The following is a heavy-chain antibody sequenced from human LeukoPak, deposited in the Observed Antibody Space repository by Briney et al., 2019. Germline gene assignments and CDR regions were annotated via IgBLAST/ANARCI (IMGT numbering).Heavy chain of an antibody. CDR1: GFTFSSYW. V-gene: IGHV3-74*01. D-gene: IGHD6-13*01. CDR3: ARDGAAAGTDYFDY. J-gene: IGHJ4*02. CDR2: INKDGSST. Sequence: GGSLRLSCAASGFTFSSYWMHWVRQAPGKGLVWGSRINKDGSSTSYADSVKGRFTISRDNTKNTLFLQMNSLRAEDTAVYYCARDGAAAGTDYFDYWGQGTLVTVSS.